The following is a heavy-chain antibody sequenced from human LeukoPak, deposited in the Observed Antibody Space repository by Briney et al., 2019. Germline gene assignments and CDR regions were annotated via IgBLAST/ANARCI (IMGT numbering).Heavy chain of an antibody. Sequence: PGGSLRLSCAASGFIFSDHYMDWVRQAPGKGLEWVGRSRNKRNGYTTEYAASVKVRFTISRDNAKNSLYLQMNSLRAEDTALYYCARGSGSYLHHYYYYMDVWGKGTTVTVSS. CDR2: SRNKRNGYTT. J-gene: IGHJ6*03. D-gene: IGHD3-10*01. CDR1: GFIFSDHY. V-gene: IGHV3-72*01. CDR3: ARGSGSYLHHYYYYMDV.